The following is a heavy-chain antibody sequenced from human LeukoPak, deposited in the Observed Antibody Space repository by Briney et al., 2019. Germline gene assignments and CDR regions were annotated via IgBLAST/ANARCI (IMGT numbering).Heavy chain of an antibody. J-gene: IGHJ4*02. Sequence: GGSLRLSCAVSGFTFSSYSMNWVRQAPGKGLEWVSSISSSSSYIYCADSVKGRFTISRDNAKNSLYLQMNSLRAEDTAVYYCARRTIPDGEAAYCGGDCYSADYWGQGTLVTVSS. CDR2: ISSSSSYI. V-gene: IGHV3-21*01. D-gene: IGHD2-21*02. CDR1: GFTFSSYS. CDR3: ARRTIPDGEAAYCGGDCYSADY.